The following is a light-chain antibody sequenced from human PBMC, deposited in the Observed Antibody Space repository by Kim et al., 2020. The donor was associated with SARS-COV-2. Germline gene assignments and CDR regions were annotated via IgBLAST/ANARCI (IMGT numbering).Light chain of an antibody. CDR1: SGHSRYA. Sequence: ASVKLTCTLSSGHSRYAIAWHQQQPEKGPRYLMKLNSDGSHSKGDGIPDRFSGSSSGAERYLTISGLQSEDEADYYCQTWGTGIRVFGGGTQLTVL. CDR3: QTWGTGIRV. J-gene: IGLJ3*02. CDR2: LNSDGSH. V-gene: IGLV4-69*01.